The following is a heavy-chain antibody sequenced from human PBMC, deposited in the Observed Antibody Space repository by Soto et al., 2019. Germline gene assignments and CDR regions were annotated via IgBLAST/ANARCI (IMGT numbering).Heavy chain of an antibody. Sequence: PSETLSLTCTVSGGSISSYYWSWIRQPPGKGLEWIGYIYYSGSTNYNPSLKSRVTISVDTSKNQFSLKLSSVTAADTAVYYCAREISSGWYVADYWGQGTLVTVSS. J-gene: IGHJ4*02. CDR1: GGSISSYY. D-gene: IGHD6-19*01. CDR3: AREISSGWYVADY. V-gene: IGHV4-59*01. CDR2: IYYSGST.